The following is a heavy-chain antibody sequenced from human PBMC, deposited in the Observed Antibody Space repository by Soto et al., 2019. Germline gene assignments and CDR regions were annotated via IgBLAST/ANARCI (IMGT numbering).Heavy chain of an antibody. CDR2: IYASGTI. CDR3: ARESRSELGTVEY. V-gene: IGHV4-4*07. CDR1: GASISNYY. D-gene: IGHD1-1*01. J-gene: IGHJ4*02. Sequence: SETLSLTCTVSGASISNYYWSWIRQPAGRGLECLGRIYASGTITYNPSLRSRVTMSVDTSKNQFSLNLNSVTAADTAVYYCARESRSELGTVEYWGQGTLVTVSS.